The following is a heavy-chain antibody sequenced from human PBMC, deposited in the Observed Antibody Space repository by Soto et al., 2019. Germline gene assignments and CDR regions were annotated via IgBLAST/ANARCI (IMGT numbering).Heavy chain of an antibody. CDR2: INQSGST. V-gene: IGHV4-34*01. D-gene: IGHD2-15*01. J-gene: IGHJ3*01. CDR3: ARGECSGGNCYFFDL. Sequence: SDTLSLTCALYGGSFSGYYWSWIRQPPGKGLEWIGDINQSGSTNYNPSLKSRITISLDTSKNHFSLRLNSLTAADTAVYYCARGECSGGNCYFFDLWGQGTMVNVSS. CDR1: GGSFSGYY.